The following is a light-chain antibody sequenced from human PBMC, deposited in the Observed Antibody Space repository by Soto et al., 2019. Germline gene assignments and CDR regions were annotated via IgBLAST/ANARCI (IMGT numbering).Light chain of an antibody. Sequence: QSVLTQPASVSGSPGQSITISCTGTSSDVGSYNLVSWYQQHPGKAPKLMIYEGSKRPSGVSNRFSGSKSGNTASLTISGLQAEDEADYYCCSYAGSSTFVYVFGTGTKVPVL. V-gene: IGLV2-23*03. J-gene: IGLJ1*01. CDR1: SSDVGSYNL. CDR3: CSYAGSSTFVYV. CDR2: EGS.